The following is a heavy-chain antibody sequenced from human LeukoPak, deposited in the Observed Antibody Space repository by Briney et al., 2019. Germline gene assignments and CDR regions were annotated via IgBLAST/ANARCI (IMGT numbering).Heavy chain of an antibody. Sequence: GGSLRLSCAASGFTFSSYGMSWVRQAPGKGLEWVSAISGSGGTIYYADSVKGRFTISRDNAKNSLYLQMNSLRAEDTAVYYCARESRWGYYYYMDVWGKGTTVTISS. D-gene: IGHD3-16*01. CDR1: GFTFSSYG. J-gene: IGHJ6*03. CDR2: ISGSGGTI. V-gene: IGHV3-48*03. CDR3: ARESRWGYYYYMDV.